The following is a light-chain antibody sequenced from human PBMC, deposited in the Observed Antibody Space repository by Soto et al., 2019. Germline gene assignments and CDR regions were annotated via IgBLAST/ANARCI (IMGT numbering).Light chain of an antibody. V-gene: IGKV3-20*01. CDR1: QSVNTNY. J-gene: IGKJ2*01. CDR2: GAS. CDR3: HQYGTSPDT. Sequence: EIVLTQSPGTLSLSPGEKVTLSCRASQSVNTNYLAWYQQKPGQAPRLLIHGASSRPVGIPHRFRGSGSGTDFTLTITRLEPEHFAVYYCHQYGTSPDTFGQGTKLEI.